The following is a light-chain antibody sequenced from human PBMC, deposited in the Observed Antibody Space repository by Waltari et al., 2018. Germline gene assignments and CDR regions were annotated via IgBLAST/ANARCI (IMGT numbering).Light chain of an antibody. CDR3: MQSLQSLWT. Sequence: DIVVTPSPLPLPVTPGEPASLPCRSSQSLLHKHGNNYLDWYLQKPGQSPQLLIYLGSSRASGVPDRFSGSGSGTDFTLRISRVEAEDVGVYYCMQSLQSLWTFGPGTKVEIK. V-gene: IGKV2-28*01. CDR1: QSLLHKHGNNY. J-gene: IGKJ1*01. CDR2: LGS.